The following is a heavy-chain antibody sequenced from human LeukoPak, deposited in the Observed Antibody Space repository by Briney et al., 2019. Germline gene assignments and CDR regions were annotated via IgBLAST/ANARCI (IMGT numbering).Heavy chain of an antibody. CDR2: ISTTSRYI. V-gene: IGHV3-21*01. Sequence: GGSLRLSCAASGFTFTSYSMNWVRQAPGKGLEWVSSISTTSRYIYYADSVKGRFTVSRDNAKNSLYLQMNSLRAEDTAVYYCARGNSDYDHDYWGQGTLVTVSS. CDR1: GFTFTSYS. J-gene: IGHJ4*02. CDR3: ARGNSDYDHDY. D-gene: IGHD5-12*01.